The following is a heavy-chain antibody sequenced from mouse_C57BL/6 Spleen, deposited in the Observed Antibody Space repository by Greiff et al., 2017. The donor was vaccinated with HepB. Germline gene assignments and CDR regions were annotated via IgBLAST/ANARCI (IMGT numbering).Heavy chain of an antibody. CDR3: ARIYYDYDLYYFDY. V-gene: IGHV5-17*01. J-gene: IGHJ2*01. CDR2: ISSGSSTI. CDR1: GFTFSDYG. Sequence: EVQLVESGGGLVKPGGSLKLSCAASGFTFSDYGMHWVRQAPEKGLEWVAYISSGSSTIYYADTVKGRFTISRDNAKNTLFLQMTSLRSEDTAMYYCARIYYDYDLYYFDYWGQGTTLTVSS. D-gene: IGHD2-4*01.